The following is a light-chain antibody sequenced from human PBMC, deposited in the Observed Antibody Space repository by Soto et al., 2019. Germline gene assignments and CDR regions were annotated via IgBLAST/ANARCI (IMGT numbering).Light chain of an antibody. CDR1: QTISRN. CDR2: AAS. V-gene: IGKV1-39*01. Sequence: DIQMTQSPSSLSASVGDRVTITCRASQTISRNLNWYQQKPGKAPDLLIFAASNLQSGVPSRFSGSGSGADFTLTISSLLPEEFATYYCQQGHSAPLTFGGGTKVDIK. J-gene: IGKJ4*01. CDR3: QQGHSAPLT.